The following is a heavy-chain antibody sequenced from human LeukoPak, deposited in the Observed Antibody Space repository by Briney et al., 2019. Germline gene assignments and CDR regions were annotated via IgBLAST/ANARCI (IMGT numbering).Heavy chain of an antibody. V-gene: IGHV4-59*01. J-gene: IGHJ3*02. D-gene: IGHD3-3*01. CDR1: GGSISSYY. CDR3: ARRSSGYDFWRTTRDAFDI. Sequence: KPWETLSLTCTVSGGSISSYYWGWIRQPPGKGLEWIGFIYYTGSTNYNASLKSRVAISLDTSKKQFSLKLNSMTAADTAVYYCARRSSGYDFWRTTRDAFDIWGQGTMVTVSS. CDR2: IYYTGST.